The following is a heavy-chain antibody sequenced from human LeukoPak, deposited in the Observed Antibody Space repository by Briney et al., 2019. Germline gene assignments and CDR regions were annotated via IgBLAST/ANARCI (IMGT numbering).Heavy chain of an antibody. V-gene: IGHV3-53*01. CDR2: IYSDGST. CDR3: VYFPADY. J-gene: IGHJ4*02. D-gene: IGHD2-8*01. CDR1: GFTVSSNC. Sequence: GGSLRLSCVASGFTVSSNCMSWVRQAPGKGLEWVSVIYSDGSTYYSDSVKGRFTISRDNSKNTLYLQMNSLRAEDTAVYYCVYFPADYWGQGTLVTVSS.